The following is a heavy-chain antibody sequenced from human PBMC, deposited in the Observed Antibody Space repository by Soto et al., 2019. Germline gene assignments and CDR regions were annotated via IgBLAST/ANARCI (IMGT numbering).Heavy chain of an antibody. D-gene: IGHD3-3*01. V-gene: IGHV3-23*01. CDR1: GLTFGTHA. CDR3: AKEPYSDFWSAYYYFDY. Sequence: EVQLLESGGGLVQPGGSLRPSVPPPGLTFGTHARSWAPQLPGKGLGGVSAIMGSGGSAYYADSVKGRFTISRDNSINTLYLQMNSLRAEDTALYYCAKEPYSDFWSAYYYFDYWGQGTLVTVSS. CDR2: IMGSGGSA. J-gene: IGHJ4*02.